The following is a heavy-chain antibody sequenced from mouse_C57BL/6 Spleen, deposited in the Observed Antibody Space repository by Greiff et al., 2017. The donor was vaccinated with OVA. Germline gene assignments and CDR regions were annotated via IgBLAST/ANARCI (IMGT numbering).Heavy chain of an antibody. CDR2: ISGGGGNT. CDR3: ARQGPLGSNSFAY. Sequence: EVMLVESGGGLVKPGGSLKLSCAASGFTFSSYTMSWVRQTPEKRLAWVATISGGGGNTYYPDSVKGRFTISRDNAKNTLYLQMSSLRSEDTALYYCARQGPLGSNSFAYWGQGTLVTVSA. V-gene: IGHV5-9*01. J-gene: IGHJ3*01. D-gene: IGHD2-5*01. CDR1: GFTFSSYT.